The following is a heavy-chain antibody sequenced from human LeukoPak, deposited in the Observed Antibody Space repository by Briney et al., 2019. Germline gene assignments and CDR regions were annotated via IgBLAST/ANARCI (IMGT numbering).Heavy chain of an antibody. J-gene: IGHJ4*02. CDR3: ARGWRDYLFDY. CDR1: GDSISSGGYS. D-gene: IGHD5-24*01. CDR2: IYHSGST. Sequence: PSQTLSLTCAVSGDSISSGGYSWSWIRQPPGKGLVWIGYIYHSGSTYYNPSLKSRVTISVDRSKNQFSLKLSSVTAADTAVYYCARGWRDYLFDYWGQGTLVTVSS. V-gene: IGHV4-30-2*01.